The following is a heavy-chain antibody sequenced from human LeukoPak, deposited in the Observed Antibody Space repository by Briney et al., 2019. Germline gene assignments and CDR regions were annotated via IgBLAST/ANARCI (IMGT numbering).Heavy chain of an antibody. CDR3: ARDRGPPGSSWYSAYGMDV. D-gene: IGHD6-13*01. V-gene: IGHV1-18*01. J-gene: IGHJ6*02. Sequence: GASVKVSCTASGYTFTSYGISWVRQAPGQGLEWMGWISAYNGNTNYAQKLQGRVTVTTDTSTSTAYMELRSLRSDDTAVYYCARDRGPPGSSWYSAYGMDVWGQGTTVTVSS. CDR2: ISAYNGNT. CDR1: GYTFTSYG.